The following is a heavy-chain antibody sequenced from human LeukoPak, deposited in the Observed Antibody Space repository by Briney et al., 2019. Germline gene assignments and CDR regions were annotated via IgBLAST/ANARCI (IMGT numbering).Heavy chain of an antibody. CDR3: ARLSSSWYYFDY. CDR1: GGSISSSSYY. D-gene: IGHD6-13*01. J-gene: IGHJ4*02. Sequence: SETLSLTCTVSGGSISSSSYYWGWIRQPPGKELEWIGSIYYSGSTYYNPSLKSRVTISVDTSKNQFSLKLSSVTAADTAVYYCARLSSSWYYFDYWGQGTLVTVSS. CDR2: IYYSGST. V-gene: IGHV4-39*01.